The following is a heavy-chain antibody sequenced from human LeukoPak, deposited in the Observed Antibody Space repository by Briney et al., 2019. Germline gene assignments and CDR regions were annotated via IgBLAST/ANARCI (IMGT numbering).Heavy chain of an antibody. V-gene: IGHV4-61*02. CDR2: IYTSGST. CDR1: GGSISSGSYY. J-gene: IGHJ3*02. CDR3: ARGNYANVAVAGYDAFDI. Sequence: RSSETLSLTCTVSGGSISSGSYYWSWIRQPAGKGLEWIGRIYTSGSTNYNPSLKSRVTISVDTSKNQFSLKLSSVTAADTAVYYCARGNYANVAVAGYDAFDIWGQGTMVTVSS. D-gene: IGHD6-19*01.